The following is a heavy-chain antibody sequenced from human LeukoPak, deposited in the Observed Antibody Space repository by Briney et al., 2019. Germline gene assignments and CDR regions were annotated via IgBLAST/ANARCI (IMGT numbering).Heavy chain of an antibody. Sequence: SETLSLTCAVYGGSFSGYYWSWIRQPSGKGLEWIGEINHSGSTNYNPSLKSRVTISVDTSKNQFSLKLSSVAAADTAVYYCARGPAYYGDYVFFDYWGQGTLVTVSS. V-gene: IGHV4-34*01. CDR2: INHSGST. J-gene: IGHJ4*02. CDR3: ARGPAYYGDYVFFDY. CDR1: GGSFSGYY. D-gene: IGHD4-17*01.